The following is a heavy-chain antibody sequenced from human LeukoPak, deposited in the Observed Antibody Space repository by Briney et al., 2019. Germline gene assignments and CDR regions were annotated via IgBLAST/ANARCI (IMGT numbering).Heavy chain of an antibody. J-gene: IGHJ5*02. CDR3: ARHKVVVAAGWFDP. V-gene: IGHV4-34*01. Sequence: SETLSLTCAVYGGSFSAYYYYWSWIRQPPGRELEWIGEISHSGSTNDNPSLKSRVTISVDTSKNQFSLKLSFVTAADTAVYYCARHKVVVAAGWFDPWGQGTLVTVSS. CDR1: GGSFSAYY. CDR2: ISHSGST. D-gene: IGHD2-15*01.